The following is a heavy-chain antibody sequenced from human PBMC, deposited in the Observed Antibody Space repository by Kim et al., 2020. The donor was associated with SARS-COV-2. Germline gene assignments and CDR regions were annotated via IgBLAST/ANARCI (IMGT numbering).Heavy chain of an antibody. V-gene: IGHV4-39*01. CDR3: ARLRYGSGSYDADY. D-gene: IGHD3-10*01. Sequence: NPSLKSRVTISVDTSKNQFSLKLSSVTAADTAVYYCARLRYGSGSYDADYWGQGTLVTVSS. J-gene: IGHJ4*02.